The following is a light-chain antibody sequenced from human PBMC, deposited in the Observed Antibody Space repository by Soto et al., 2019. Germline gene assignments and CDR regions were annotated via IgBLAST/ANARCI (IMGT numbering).Light chain of an antibody. V-gene: IGKV3-20*01. CDR3: QQYGNSPRYS. Sequence: EMVLTQSPGTLSLSLGERATLSCRASQSVSSNYLAWYQQKPGMAPMLLIYATSSRATGIPDRFSGSGSGTDFTLTITRLEPEDFAVYYCQQYGNSPRYSFGQGPNLEI. CDR1: QSVSSNY. J-gene: IGKJ2*03. CDR2: ATS.